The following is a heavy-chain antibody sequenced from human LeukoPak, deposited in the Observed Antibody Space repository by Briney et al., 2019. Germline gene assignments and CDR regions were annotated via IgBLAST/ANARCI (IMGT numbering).Heavy chain of an antibody. D-gene: IGHD2-15*01. CDR2: ISYDGSNK. Sequence: PGGSLRLSCAASGFTFSSYAMHWVRQAPGKGLEWVAVISYDGSNKYYADSVKGRFTISRDNSKNTLYLQMNSLRAEDTAVYYCARGRGRGYYFDYWGQGTLVTVSS. J-gene: IGHJ4*02. CDR3: ARGRGRGYYFDY. CDR1: GFTFSSYA. V-gene: IGHV3-30-3*01.